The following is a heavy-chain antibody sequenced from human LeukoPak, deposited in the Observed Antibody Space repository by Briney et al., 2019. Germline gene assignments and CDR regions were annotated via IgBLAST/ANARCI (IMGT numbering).Heavy chain of an antibody. D-gene: IGHD3-22*01. Sequence: ASVTVSCKASGYTFTSYDINWARQATGQGLEWMGWMNPNSGNTGYAQKFQGRVTMTRNTSISTAYMELSSLRSEDTAVYYCARFPYDSSGYYFLDAFDIWGQGTMVTVSS. CDR2: MNPNSGNT. CDR3: ARFPYDSSGYYFLDAFDI. V-gene: IGHV1-8*01. J-gene: IGHJ3*02. CDR1: GYTFTSYD.